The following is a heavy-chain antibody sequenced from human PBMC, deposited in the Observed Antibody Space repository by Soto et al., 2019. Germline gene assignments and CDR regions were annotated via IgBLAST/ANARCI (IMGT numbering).Heavy chain of an antibody. V-gene: IGHV4-61*01. CDR3: ARDLRRITIVRGVQHYFYGMDV. CDR1: GGSVSSGSYY. Sequence: PSETLSLTCTVSGGSVSSGSYYWSWIRQPPGKGLEWIGYIYYSGSTNYNPSLKSRVTISVDTSKNQFSLKLSSVTAADTAVYYCARDLRRITIVRGVQHYFYGMDVWGQGTTVTVSS. J-gene: IGHJ6*02. D-gene: IGHD3-10*01. CDR2: IYYSGST.